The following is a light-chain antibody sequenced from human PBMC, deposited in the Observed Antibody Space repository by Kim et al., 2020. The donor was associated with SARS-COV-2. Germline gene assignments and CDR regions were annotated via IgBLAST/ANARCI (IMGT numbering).Light chain of an antibody. CDR2: YDS. J-gene: IGLJ2*01. CDR1: NSGSKS. Sequence: PGKTARITCGGNNSGSKSVHWYQQKPGQAPVLVIYYDSDRPSGIPERFSGSNSGNTATLTISRVEAGDEADYYCQVWDSSSDHPVFGGGTQLTVL. CDR3: QVWDSSSDHPV. V-gene: IGLV3-21*04.